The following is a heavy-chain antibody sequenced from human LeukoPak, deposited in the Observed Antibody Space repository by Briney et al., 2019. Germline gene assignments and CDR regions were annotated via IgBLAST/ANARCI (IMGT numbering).Heavy chain of an antibody. CDR2: ISSGGTTI. V-gene: IGHV3-48*02. D-gene: IGHD2-15*01. Sequence: GVSLRLSCAASGFTFSTSNMNWVRQAPGKGLEWVSYISSGGTTIYYADSVKGRFTISRDNAKNSLYLQMNSLIDEDTAVYYCARVRCSAGTCSYFDYWGQGTLVTVSS. J-gene: IGHJ4*02. CDR3: ARVRCSAGTCSYFDY. CDR1: GFTFSTSN.